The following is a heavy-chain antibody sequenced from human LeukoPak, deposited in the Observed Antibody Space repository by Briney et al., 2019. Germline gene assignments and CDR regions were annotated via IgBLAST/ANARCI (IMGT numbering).Heavy chain of an antibody. J-gene: IGHJ6*03. V-gene: IGHV4-34*01. CDR2: INHSGST. CDR1: GGSFSGYY. Sequence: PSETLSLTCAVYGGSFSGYYWSWIRQPPAKGLEWIGEINHSGSTNYNPSLKSRVTISVDTSKNQFSLKLSSVTAADTAVYYCAREDASGSYWDYYMDVWGKGTTVTVSS. CDR3: AREDASGSYWDYYMDV. D-gene: IGHD3-10*01.